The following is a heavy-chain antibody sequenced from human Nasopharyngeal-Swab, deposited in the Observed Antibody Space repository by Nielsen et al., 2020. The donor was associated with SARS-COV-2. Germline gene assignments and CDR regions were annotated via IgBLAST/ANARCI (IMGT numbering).Heavy chain of an antibody. CDR3: AQNGDLDY. CDR2: ISSDGTNK. Sequence: GESLKISCAASGFTFSDYGMHWVRQAPGKGLEWVSVISSDGTNKFYADSVKGRFTISRDNFENTLYLQMNSLRLEDTGLYYCAQNGDLDYWGQGTLVTVSS. CDR1: GFTFSDYG. V-gene: IGHV3-30*03. D-gene: IGHD4-17*01. J-gene: IGHJ4*02.